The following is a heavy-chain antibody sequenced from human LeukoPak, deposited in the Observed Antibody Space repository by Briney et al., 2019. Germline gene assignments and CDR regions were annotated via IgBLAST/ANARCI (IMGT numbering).Heavy chain of an antibody. Sequence: GASVKVSCKASGGTFSNHAVSWVRQAPGKGLEWMGGIIPIFGTANYAQKFQGRVTITTDKSTSTAYMELSSLSSEDTAVYYCATVHVDTAMVGDWYFDLWGRGTLVTVSS. CDR1: GGTFSNHA. CDR3: ATVHVDTAMVGDWYFDL. CDR2: IIPIFGTA. V-gene: IGHV1-69*05. J-gene: IGHJ2*01. D-gene: IGHD5-18*01.